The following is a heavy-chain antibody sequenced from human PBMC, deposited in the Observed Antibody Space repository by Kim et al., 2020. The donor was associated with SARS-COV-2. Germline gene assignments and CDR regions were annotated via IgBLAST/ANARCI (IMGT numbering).Heavy chain of an antibody. J-gene: IGHJ4*02. CDR2: T. V-gene: IGHV4-31*02. CDR3: ATPVVVTAYDY. D-gene: IGHD2-21*02. Sequence: TYYNQSLKSRVTISVDTSKNQFSLKLSSVTAADTAVYYCATPVVVTAYDYSGQGTLATVSS.